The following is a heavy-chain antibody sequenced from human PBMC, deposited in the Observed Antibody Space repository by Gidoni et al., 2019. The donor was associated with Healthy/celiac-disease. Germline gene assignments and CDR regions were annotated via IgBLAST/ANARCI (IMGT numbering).Heavy chain of an antibody. V-gene: IGHV4-30-4*01. CDR2: IYYSGST. Sequence: QVQLQESGPGLVKPSQTLSLTCTVSGGSISSGDYYWSWIRQPPGKGLEWIGYIYYSGSTYYNPSLKSRVTISVDTSKNQFSLKLSSVTAADTAVYYCASQITGTPDSPDYYYYGMDVWGQGTTVTVSS. CDR3: ASQITGTPDSPDYYYYGMDV. CDR1: GGSISSGDYY. D-gene: IGHD1-20*01. J-gene: IGHJ6*02.